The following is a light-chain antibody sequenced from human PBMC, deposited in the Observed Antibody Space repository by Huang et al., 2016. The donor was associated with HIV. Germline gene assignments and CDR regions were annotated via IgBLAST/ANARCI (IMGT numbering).Light chain of an antibody. CDR2: LGS. J-gene: IGKJ3*01. CDR1: QSLLHNNGYNY. V-gene: IGKV2-28*01. Sequence: DIVMTQSPLSLPVTPGEPASISCRSSQSLLHNNGYNYIDWYLQKPGQSPQLLIYLGSNRASGVPDRFSGSGSGTDFTLKISRVEADDAGVYYCMQALQIPPTFGPGTSVDIK. CDR3: MQALQIPPT.